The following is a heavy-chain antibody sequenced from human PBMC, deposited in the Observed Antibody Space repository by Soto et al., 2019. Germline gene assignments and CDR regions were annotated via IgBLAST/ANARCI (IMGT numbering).Heavy chain of an antibody. J-gene: IGHJ6*01. D-gene: IGHD3-10*01. CDR3: SRAVTWGLDV. CDR1: GFTFSLYS. CDR2: ISRSSTGI. V-gene: IGHV3-48*02. Sequence: EVQLVESGGGLVQPGGSLRLSCAASGFTFSLYSMSWVRQAPGKGLEWVSYISRSSTGIHYADSVKGRFTISRDDVTNSMHLQMNSLRDGDTAVYYCSRAVTWGLDVWGQGTTVSISS.